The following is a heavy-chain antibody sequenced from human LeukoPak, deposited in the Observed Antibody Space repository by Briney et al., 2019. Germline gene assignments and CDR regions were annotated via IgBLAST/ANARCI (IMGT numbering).Heavy chain of an antibody. J-gene: IGHJ6*02. CDR3: ARDRPVDTAMAYYYYGMDV. CDR1: GFTFSDYY. Sequence: GGSLRLSCAASGFTFSDYYMSWIRQAPGKGLEWVSYISSSGSTIYYADSVKGRFTISRDNAKNSLYLQMNSLRAEDTAVYYCARDRPVDTAMAYYYYGMDVWGQGTTVTVSS. D-gene: IGHD5-18*01. V-gene: IGHV3-11*04. CDR2: ISSSGSTI.